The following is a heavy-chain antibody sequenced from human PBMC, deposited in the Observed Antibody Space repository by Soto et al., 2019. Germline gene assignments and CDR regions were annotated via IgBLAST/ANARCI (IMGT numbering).Heavy chain of an antibody. D-gene: IGHD2-8*02. V-gene: IGHV3-30*18. CDR1: GFTLSSYG. CDR3: AKFKSPGYYYYGMDV. CDR2: ISYDGSNK. J-gene: IGHJ6*02. Sequence: GGSLRLSCAASGFTLSSYGMHWVRQAPGKGLEWVAVISYDGSNKYYADSVKGRFTISRDNSKNTLYLQMNSLRAEDTAVYYCAKFKSPGYYYYGMDVWGQGTTVTVSS.